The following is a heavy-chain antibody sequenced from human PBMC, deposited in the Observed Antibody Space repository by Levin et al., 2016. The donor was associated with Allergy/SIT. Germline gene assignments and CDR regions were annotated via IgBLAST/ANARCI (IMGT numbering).Heavy chain of an antibody. CDR1: GFTFSSYG. Sequence: GGSLRLSCAASGFTFSSYGMHWVRQAPGKGLEWVAFIRYDGSNKYYADSVKGRFTISRDNSKNTLYLQMNSLRAEDTAVYYCARAVLNYYYYYGMDVWGQGTTVTVSS. CDR2: IRYDGSNK. D-gene: IGHD1-7*01. CDR3: ARAVLNYYYYYGMDV. J-gene: IGHJ6*02. V-gene: IGHV3-30*02.